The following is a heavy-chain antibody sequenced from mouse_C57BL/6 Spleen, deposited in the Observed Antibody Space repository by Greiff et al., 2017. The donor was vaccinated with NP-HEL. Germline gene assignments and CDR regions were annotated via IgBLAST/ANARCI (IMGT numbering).Heavy chain of an antibody. V-gene: IGHV2-5*01. CDR1: GFSLTSYG. Sequence: QVQLQQSGPGLVQPSQSLSITCTVSGFSLTSYGVHWVRQSPGKGLEWLGVIWRGGSTDYNAAFMSRLSITKDNSKSQVFFKMNSLQADDTAIYYCAKKQFPDYYAMDYWGQGTSVTVSS. J-gene: IGHJ4*01. CDR2: IWRGGST. CDR3: AKKQFPDYYAMDY.